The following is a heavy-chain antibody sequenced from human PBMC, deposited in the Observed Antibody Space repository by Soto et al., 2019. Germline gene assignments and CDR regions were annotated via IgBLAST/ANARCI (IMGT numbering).Heavy chain of an antibody. Sequence: SQTLSLTCVISGDSVSSNNAAWNWIRQSPSRGLEWLGRTYYRPKWYSVSAVSVKSRITINPDTSKNQFSLQLKSMTPEDTAVYYCARDRLGSSGDYLDAFDIWGQGTLVTVTS. CDR1: GDSVSSNNAA. CDR2: TYYRPKWYS. CDR3: ARDRLGSSGDYLDAFDI. V-gene: IGHV6-1*01. D-gene: IGHD3-22*01. J-gene: IGHJ4*02.